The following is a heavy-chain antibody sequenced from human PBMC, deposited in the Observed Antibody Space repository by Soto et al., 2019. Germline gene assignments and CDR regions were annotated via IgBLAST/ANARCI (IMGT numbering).Heavy chain of an antibody. Sequence: SETLFLTCAVSGGSISSSNWWSWVRQPPGKGLEWIGEIYHSGSTNYNPSLKSRVTISVDKSKNQFSLKLSSVTAADTAVYYCARVLVVVITTSGWFDPWGQGTLVT. CDR2: IYHSGST. J-gene: IGHJ5*02. CDR3: ARVLVVVITTSGWFDP. V-gene: IGHV4-4*02. CDR1: GGSISSSNW. D-gene: IGHD3-22*01.